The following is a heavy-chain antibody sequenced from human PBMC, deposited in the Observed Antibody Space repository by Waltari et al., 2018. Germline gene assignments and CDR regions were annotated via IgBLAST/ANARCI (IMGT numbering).Heavy chain of an antibody. CDR2: MNPNSGNT. D-gene: IGHD2-2*01. CDR1: GYTFPSSD. J-gene: IGHJ6*02. Sequence: QVQLVQSGAEVKKPGAAVKVSCKASGYTFPSSDINWVRRATCKRLEWMGWMNPNSGNTGYAQKFQGRVTMTRNTSISTAYMELSSLRSEDTAVYYCARALVPAAIWSSNYYYYYGMDVWGQGTTVTVSS. V-gene: IGHV1-8*01. CDR3: ARALVPAAIWSSNYYYYYGMDV.